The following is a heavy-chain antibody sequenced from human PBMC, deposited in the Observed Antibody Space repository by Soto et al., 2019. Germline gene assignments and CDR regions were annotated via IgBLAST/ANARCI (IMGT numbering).Heavy chain of an antibody. J-gene: IGHJ3*02. D-gene: IGHD7-27*01. CDR3: ARPPTANLDAFDI. CDR1: GGSVDRGDYY. CDR2: IFYSGIT. Sequence: TVSGGSVDRGDYYWGWIRQPPGKGLEWIGSIFYSGITYHNPSLKSRVTISVDTSKNQFSLNLSSVTAADTAVYYCARPPTANLDAFDIWGLGTMVTVSS. V-gene: IGHV4-39*01.